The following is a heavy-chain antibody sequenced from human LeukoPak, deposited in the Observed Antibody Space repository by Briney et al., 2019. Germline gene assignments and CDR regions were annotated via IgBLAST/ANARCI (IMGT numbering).Heavy chain of an antibody. J-gene: IGHJ4*02. CDR3: ARDRGIAAAGEFDY. Sequence: PSETLSLTCTVSGGSISSSSYYWGWIRQPPGKGLEWIGSIYYSGSTYYNPSLKSRVTISVDTSKNQFSLKLSSVTAADTAVYYCARDRGIAAAGEFDYWGQGTLVTVSS. CDR1: GGSISSSSYY. V-gene: IGHV4-39*07. CDR2: IYYSGST. D-gene: IGHD6-13*01.